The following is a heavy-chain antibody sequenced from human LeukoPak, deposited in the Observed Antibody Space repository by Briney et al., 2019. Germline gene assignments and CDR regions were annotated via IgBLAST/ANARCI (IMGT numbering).Heavy chain of an antibody. CDR1: GYTFTNYW. V-gene: IGHV5-51*01. Sequence: GESLKISCKASGYTFTNYWIGWVRQMPGKGLEWMGIIYPGDSDTRYSPSFQGQVTISADKSISTAYLQWSSLKASDTAMYYCVRLNPYYYGSGSYRNPSYYSDYWGQGTLVTVSS. CDR3: VRLNPYYYGSGSYRNPSYYSDY. CDR2: IYPGDSDT. D-gene: IGHD3-10*01. J-gene: IGHJ4*02.